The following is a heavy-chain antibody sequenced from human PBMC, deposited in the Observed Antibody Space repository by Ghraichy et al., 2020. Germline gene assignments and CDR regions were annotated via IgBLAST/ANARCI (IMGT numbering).Heavy chain of an antibody. CDR3: ARGRAGYCSSTSCYNYYYYMDV. CDR2: INHSGST. J-gene: IGHJ6*03. CDR1: GGSFSGYY. D-gene: IGHD2-2*02. V-gene: IGHV4-34*01. Sequence: SETLSLTCAVYGGSFSGYYWSWIRQPPGKGLEWIGEINHSGSTNYNPSLKSRVTISVDTSKNQFSLKLSSVTAADTAVDYCARGRAGYCSSTSCYNYYYYMDVWGKGTTVTVSS.